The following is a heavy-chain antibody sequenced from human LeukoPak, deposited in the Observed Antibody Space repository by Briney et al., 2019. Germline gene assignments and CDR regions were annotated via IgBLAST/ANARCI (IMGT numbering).Heavy chain of an antibody. Sequence: SETLSLTCTVSGGSISSGSYYWSWIRQPAGKGLEWIGRIYTSGSTNYNPSLKSRVTISVDTSKNQFSLKLSSVTAADTAVYYCASTPYYDILTGYAFDIWGQGTMVTVSS. V-gene: IGHV4-61*02. D-gene: IGHD3-9*01. CDR2: IYTSGST. CDR3: ASTPYYDILTGYAFDI. J-gene: IGHJ3*02. CDR1: GGSISSGSYY.